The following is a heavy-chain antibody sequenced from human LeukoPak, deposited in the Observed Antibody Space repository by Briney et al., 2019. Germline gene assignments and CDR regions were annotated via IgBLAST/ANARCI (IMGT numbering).Heavy chain of an antibody. CDR2: IYYSGST. D-gene: IGHD3-22*01. V-gene: IGHV4-34*01. CDR3: AQTDSSGYFNY. CDR1: GGSFSGYY. Sequence: SETLSLTCAVYGGSFSGYYWSWIRQPPGKGLEWIGSIYYSGSTYYNPSLKSRITISVDTSKNQFSLKLSSVTAADTAVYYCAQTDSSGYFNYWGQGTLVTVSS. J-gene: IGHJ4*02.